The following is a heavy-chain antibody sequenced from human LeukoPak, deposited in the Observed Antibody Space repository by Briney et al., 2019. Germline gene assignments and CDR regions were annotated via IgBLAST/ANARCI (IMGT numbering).Heavy chain of an antibody. V-gene: IGHV4-4*07. CDR1: GGSISSDY. Sequence: SETLSLTCTVSGGSISSDYWSWIRQSAGKGLEWIGRIYTSGSTNYNPSLKSRVTMSIDTSKNQFSLKLSSVTAADTAVYYCARQGEYSSGWYYFDYWGQGTLVTVSS. J-gene: IGHJ4*02. D-gene: IGHD6-19*01. CDR2: IYTSGST. CDR3: ARQGEYSSGWYYFDY.